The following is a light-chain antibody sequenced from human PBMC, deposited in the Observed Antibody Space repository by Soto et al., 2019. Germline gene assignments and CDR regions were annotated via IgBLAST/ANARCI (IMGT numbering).Light chain of an antibody. V-gene: IGKV3-11*01. CDR3: QQHSDWPPWT. J-gene: IGKJ1*01. CDR2: GAS. Sequence: VLTQSPATLSLSPGERATLSCRASENVRTFVDWYQQKPGQAPRLLIYGASNRATDIPARSSGSGSGTVFTLTISNLEPEDFAGYYCQQHSDWPPWTFGQGTRVEI. CDR1: ENVRTF.